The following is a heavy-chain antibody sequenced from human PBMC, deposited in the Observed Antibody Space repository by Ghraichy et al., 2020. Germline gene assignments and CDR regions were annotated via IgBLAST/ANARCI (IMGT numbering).Heavy chain of an antibody. D-gene: IGHD3-3*01. Sequence: GGSLRLSCAASGFTFSGYAMHWVRQAPGKGLEWVAEISDDGSNDYYVDSVKGRFSISRDNSKNTLYLQMNSLRPEDTAVYHCARATHEWVECIYCVDLWGQGTTVIVS. V-gene: IGHV3-30*04. J-gene: IGHJ6*02. CDR1: GFTFSGYA. CDR2: ISDDGSND. CDR3: ARATHEWVECIYCVDL.